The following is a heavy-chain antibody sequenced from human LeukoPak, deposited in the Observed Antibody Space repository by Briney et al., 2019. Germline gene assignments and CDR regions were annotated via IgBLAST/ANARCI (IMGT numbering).Heavy chain of an antibody. Sequence: PGGSLRLSCAASGFTFSSYEMNWVRQAPGKGLEWVSGISGSGETTYYADSVKGRFTISRDNSKNTLYLQMNSLRAEDTALYYCAKGHQVTTFYDAFDIWGQGTMVTVSS. D-gene: IGHD4-17*01. V-gene: IGHV3-23*01. CDR3: AKGHQVTTFYDAFDI. J-gene: IGHJ3*02. CDR2: ISGSGETT. CDR1: GFTFSSYE.